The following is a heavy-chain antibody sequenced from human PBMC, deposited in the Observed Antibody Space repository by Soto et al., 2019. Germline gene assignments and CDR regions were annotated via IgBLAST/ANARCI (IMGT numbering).Heavy chain of an antibody. Sequence: PGESLKISCKGSGYTFTSYSIAWVRQMPGKGLEWMGIIYPYDSDTRYSPSFQGQVTISVDKSISAAYLQWSSLKASDTAMYYCARIGSAYGPFDFWGQGNLVTVSS. J-gene: IGHJ4*02. V-gene: IGHV5-51*01. CDR3: ARIGSAYGPFDF. D-gene: IGHD3-10*01. CDR1: GYTFTSYS. CDR2: IYPYDSDT.